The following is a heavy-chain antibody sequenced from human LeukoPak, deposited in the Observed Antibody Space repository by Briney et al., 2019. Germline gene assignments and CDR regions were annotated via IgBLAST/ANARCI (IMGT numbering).Heavy chain of an antibody. Sequence: ASVKVSCXASGYSFTDYYMHWVRQAPGQGLEWMGWINRNSGGTKYAQKFQGRVTMTRDTSINTAYMELREMRPDDTAVYYCARGPDCSGGSCHVDYWGRGTLVTVSS. CDR3: ARGPDCSGGSCHVDY. V-gene: IGHV1-2*02. D-gene: IGHD2-15*01. CDR2: INRNSGGT. CDR1: GYSFTDYY. J-gene: IGHJ4*02.